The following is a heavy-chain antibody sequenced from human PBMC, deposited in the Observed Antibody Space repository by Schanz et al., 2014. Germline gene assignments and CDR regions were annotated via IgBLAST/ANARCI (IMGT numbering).Heavy chain of an antibody. CDR1: GFIFRSFG. J-gene: IGHJ3*02. V-gene: IGHV3-33*06. D-gene: IGHD3-10*01. CDR2: IWSDGTNE. CDR3: AKGRFGELSAFDI. Sequence: QVHLLESGGGLVEPGGSLRLSCATSGFIFRSFGIHWVRQAPGKGLEWVAVIWSDGTNEYYADSVKGRFTISRDNSKNTVYLQMNSLRAEDTAVYYCAKGRFGELSAFDIWGQGTMVTVSS.